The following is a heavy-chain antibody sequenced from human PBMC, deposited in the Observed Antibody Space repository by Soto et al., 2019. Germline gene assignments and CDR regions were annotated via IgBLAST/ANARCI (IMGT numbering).Heavy chain of an antibody. J-gene: IGHJ4*02. CDR1: GFTFSSYW. CDR3: AKVYYDILTGPGPFDY. Sequence: VGSLRLSCAASGFTFSSYWMHWVRQAPGKGLVWVSRINSDGSSTSYADSVKGRFTISRDNAKNTLYLQMNSLRAEDTAVYYCAKVYYDILTGPGPFDYWGQGTLVTVSS. D-gene: IGHD3-9*01. CDR2: INSDGSST. V-gene: IGHV3-74*01.